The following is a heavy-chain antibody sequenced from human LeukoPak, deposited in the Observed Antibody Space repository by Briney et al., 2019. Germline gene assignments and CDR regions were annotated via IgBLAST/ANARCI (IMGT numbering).Heavy chain of an antibody. CDR1: GYTFTSYY. J-gene: IGHJ6*02. V-gene: IGHV1-46*01. D-gene: IGHD4-17*01. CDR2: INPSGGST. CDR3: ARDRRSDTVTRTRKHYYGMDV. Sequence: ASVKVSCKASGYTFTSYYMHWVRQAPGQGLEWMGIINPSGGSTSYAQKFQGRVTMTRDTSTGTVYMELSSLRSEDTAVYYCARDRRSDTVTRTRKHYYGMDVWGQGTTVTVSS.